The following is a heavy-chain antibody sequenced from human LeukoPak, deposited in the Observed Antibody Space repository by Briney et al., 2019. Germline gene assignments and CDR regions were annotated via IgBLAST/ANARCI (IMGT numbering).Heavy chain of an antibody. CDR3: AREAYSSSWYRGGNWFDP. D-gene: IGHD6-13*01. V-gene: IGHV6-1*01. Sequence: SQTLSLTCAISGDSVSSNSAAWNWIRQSPSRGLEWLGRTYYRSKWYNDYAVSVKSRITINPDTSKSQFSLQLSSVTPVDTAVYYCAREAYSSSWYRGGNWFDPWGQGTLVTVSS. J-gene: IGHJ5*02. CDR2: TYYRSKWYN. CDR1: GDSVSSNSAA.